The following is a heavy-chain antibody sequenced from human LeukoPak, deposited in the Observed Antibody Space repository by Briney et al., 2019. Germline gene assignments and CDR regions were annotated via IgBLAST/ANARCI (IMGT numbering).Heavy chain of an antibody. Sequence: SETLSLTCTVSGGSISSGDYYWSWIRQPPGKGLEWIGYIYYSGSTYYNPSPKSRVTISVDTSKNQFSLKLSSVTAADTAVYYCARVILSMGLDAFGIWGQGTMVTVSS. J-gene: IGHJ3*02. CDR3: ARVILSMGLDAFGI. CDR2: IYYSGST. D-gene: IGHD3-10*01. V-gene: IGHV4-30-4*08. CDR1: GGSISSGDYY.